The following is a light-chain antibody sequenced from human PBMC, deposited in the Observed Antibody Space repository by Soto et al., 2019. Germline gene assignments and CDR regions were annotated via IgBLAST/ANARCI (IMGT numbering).Light chain of an antibody. CDR1: SSDVGGYNY. CDR2: DVS. J-gene: IGLJ1*01. CDR3: SSYTSSSTDV. Sequence: QSALTQPASVSGSPGQSITISCTGTSSDVGGYNYVSWYQQHPGKAPKLMIYDVSNRPSGVSNRFSGSKSGNTASLTSSGLQAEDEADYYGSSYTSSSTDVFGTGTKLTVL. V-gene: IGLV2-14*01.